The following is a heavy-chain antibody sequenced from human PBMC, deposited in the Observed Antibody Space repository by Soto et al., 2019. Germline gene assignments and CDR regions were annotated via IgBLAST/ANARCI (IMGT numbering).Heavy chain of an antibody. CDR2: IYYTRDT. CDR3: ARTARTPDS. J-gene: IGHJ4*02. Sequence: SETLSLTCTVSGASITTYYWSWIRQHPGQRLESIDDIYYTRDTNSNRPHKSRVTISIDTAKNQCSQKLSSVTAADTAVYYCARTARTPDSWGQGTLVTVAS. D-gene: IGHD1-1*01. CDR1: GASITTYY. V-gene: IGHV4-59*01.